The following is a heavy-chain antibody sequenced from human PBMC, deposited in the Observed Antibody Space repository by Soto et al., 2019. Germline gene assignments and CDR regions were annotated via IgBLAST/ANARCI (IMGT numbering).Heavy chain of an antibody. V-gene: IGHV3-23*01. J-gene: IGHJ4*02. D-gene: IGHD4-17*01. Sequence: EVQLLESGGGLVQPGGSPRLSCAASGFTFSTYAMSWVRQAPGKGLEWVSAISNSGGGTYYTDSVKGRFTISRDNSKNTLYLQMNSLRVEDTAIYYCAKGSYGDYGGRFDFWGQGTLVTVSS. CDR3: AKGSYGDYGGRFDF. CDR2: ISNSGGGT. CDR1: GFTFSTYA.